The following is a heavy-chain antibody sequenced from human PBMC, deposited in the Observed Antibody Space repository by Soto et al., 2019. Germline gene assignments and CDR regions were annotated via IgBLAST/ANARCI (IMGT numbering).Heavy chain of an antibody. CDR1: GFTFSNSD. J-gene: IGHJ6*03. CDR3: VRNYRRFLEWLPARCPTMDV. CDR2: VSWNGSRT. D-gene: IGHD3-3*01. Sequence: SLRLSCAASGFTFSNSDMNWVHQAPGKGLEWVSGVSWNGSRTHYADSVKGRFIISRDNSRNTLYLQTNSLRAEDTAVYYCVRNYRRFLEWLPARCPTMDVWGKGTTVTGSS. V-gene: IGHV3-35*01.